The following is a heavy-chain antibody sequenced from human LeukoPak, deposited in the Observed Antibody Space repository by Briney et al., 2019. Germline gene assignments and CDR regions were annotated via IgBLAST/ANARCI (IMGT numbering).Heavy chain of an antibody. CDR3: ARANEQFSLSNWFDP. V-gene: IGHV1-69*13. Sequence: ASVKVSCKASGGTFSSYAMSWVRQAPGQGLEWMGGIIPIFGTANYAQKFQGRVTITADESTSTAYMELSSLRSEDTAVYYCARANEQFSLSNWFDPWGQGTLVTVSS. CDR2: IIPIFGTA. CDR1: GGTFSSYA. D-gene: IGHD1-1*01. J-gene: IGHJ5*02.